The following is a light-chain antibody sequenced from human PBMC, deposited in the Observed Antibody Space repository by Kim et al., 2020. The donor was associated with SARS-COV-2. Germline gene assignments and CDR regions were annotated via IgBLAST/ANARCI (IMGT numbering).Light chain of an antibody. J-gene: IGLJ2*01. CDR2: ANS. CDR1: SSNIGAGYD. V-gene: IGLV1-40*01. CDR3: QSYDSSLTEV. Sequence: QSVLTQPPSVSGPPGQRVTISCTGSSSNIGAGYDVHWYQQLPGTAPKLLIYANSNRPSGVTDRFSGSKSGTSASLAITGLQAEDEADYYCQSYDSSLTEVFGGGTQLTVL.